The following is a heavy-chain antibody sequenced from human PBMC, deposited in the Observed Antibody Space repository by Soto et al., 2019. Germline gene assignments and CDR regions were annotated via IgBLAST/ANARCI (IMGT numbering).Heavy chain of an antibody. CDR1: GFTFSSYS. CDR3: ARGRGYSYGSH. V-gene: IGHV3-21*01. Sequence: GGSLRLSCAASGFTFSSYSMNWVRQAPGKGLEWVSSISSSSSYIYYADSVKGRFTISRDNAKNPLYLQMNSLRAEYTAVYYCARGRGYSYGSHWGQGTLVTVSS. J-gene: IGHJ4*02. CDR2: ISSSSSYI. D-gene: IGHD5-18*01.